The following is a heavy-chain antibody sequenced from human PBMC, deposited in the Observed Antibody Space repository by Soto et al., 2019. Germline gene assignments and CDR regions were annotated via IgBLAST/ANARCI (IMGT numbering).Heavy chain of an antibody. D-gene: IGHD2-2*01. V-gene: IGHV4-34*01. CDR3: ARGREAAARLDY. J-gene: IGHJ4*02. Sequence: PSENLSLTSAVNGGSFSGYYLSWIRQPPGKGLEWIGEINHSGSTNYNPSLKSRVTISVDTSKNQFSLKLSSVTAADTAVYYCARGREAAARLDYWGQGTLVTVYS. CDR2: INHSGST. CDR1: GGSFSGYY.